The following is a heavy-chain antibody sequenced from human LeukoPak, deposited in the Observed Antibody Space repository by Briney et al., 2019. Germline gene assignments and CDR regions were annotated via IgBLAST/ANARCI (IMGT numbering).Heavy chain of an antibody. CDR3: ARDLAGPPQEAFDI. Sequence: GGSLRLSCAASGFTFSSYWMNWVRQAPGKGLEWVANIKKDGSERYYVDSVKGRFTISRDNTKKSLYLQMNTLRAEDTAAYYCARDLAGPPQEAFDIWGQGTTVTVSS. V-gene: IGHV3-7*01. CDR1: GFTFSSYW. CDR2: IKKDGSER. J-gene: IGHJ3*02.